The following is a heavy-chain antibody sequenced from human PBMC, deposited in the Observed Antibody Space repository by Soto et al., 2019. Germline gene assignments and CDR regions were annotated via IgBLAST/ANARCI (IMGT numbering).Heavy chain of an antibody. CDR2: IYTSGST. CDR1: GGYIISYY. Sequence: SETQSLTCPGSGGYIISYYGSWIRQPAGKGLEWIGLIYTSGSTNYNPSLKSRVTMSVDTSKNQFSLKLSSVTAADTAVYYCARGTTGQDDYWGQGTLVTVSS. J-gene: IGHJ4*02. V-gene: IGHV4-4*07. D-gene: IGHD1-7*01. CDR3: ARGTTGQDDY.